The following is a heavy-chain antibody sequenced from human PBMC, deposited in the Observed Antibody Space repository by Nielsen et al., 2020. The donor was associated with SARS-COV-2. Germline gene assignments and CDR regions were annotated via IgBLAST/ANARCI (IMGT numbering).Heavy chain of an antibody. V-gene: IGHV1-69*13. J-gene: IGHJ3*02. CDR1: GGTFSSYA. CDR2: IIPIFGTA. D-gene: IGHD5-24*01. CDR3: ARDYGFGVEMATSRAFDI. Sequence: SVKVSCKASGGTFSSYAISWVRQAPGRGLEWMGGIIPIFGTANYAQKFQGRVTITADESTSTAYMELSSLRSEDTAVYYCARDYGFGVEMATSRAFDIWGQGTMVTVSS.